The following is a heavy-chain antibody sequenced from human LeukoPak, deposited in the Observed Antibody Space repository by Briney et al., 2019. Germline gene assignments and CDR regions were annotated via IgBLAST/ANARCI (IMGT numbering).Heavy chain of an antibody. Sequence: SETLSLTCAVYGGSFSGYYWSWIRQPPGKGLEWIGEINHSGSTNYNPSLKSRVTISVDTSKNQFSLKLSSVTAADTAVYYCARGSCSSTSCKLDAFDIWGQGTMVTVSS. V-gene: IGHV4-34*01. D-gene: IGHD2-2*01. CDR3: ARGSCSSTSCKLDAFDI. J-gene: IGHJ3*02. CDR1: GGSFSGYY. CDR2: INHSGST.